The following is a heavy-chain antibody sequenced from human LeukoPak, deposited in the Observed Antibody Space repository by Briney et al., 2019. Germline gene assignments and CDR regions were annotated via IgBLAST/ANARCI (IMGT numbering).Heavy chain of an antibody. CDR2: ISGSGGST. D-gene: IGHD6-19*01. Sequence: GGSLRLSCAASGFTFSSYAMSWVRQAPGKGLEWVSAISGSGGSTYYADSVKGRFTISRDNSKNTLYLQMNSLRAEDTAVYYCARAMCYVYSSGCPLDAFDIWGQGTMVTVSS. CDR3: ARAMCYVYSSGCPLDAFDI. J-gene: IGHJ3*02. V-gene: IGHV3-23*01. CDR1: GFTFSSYA.